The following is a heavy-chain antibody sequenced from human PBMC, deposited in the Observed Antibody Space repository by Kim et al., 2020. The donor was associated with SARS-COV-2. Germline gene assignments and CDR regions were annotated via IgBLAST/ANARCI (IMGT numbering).Heavy chain of an antibody. V-gene: IGHV3-30*04. D-gene: IGHD5-18*01. J-gene: IGHJ4*02. CDR3: ARGSYSYGYYFDY. CDR2: ISYDGSNK. CDR1: GFTFSSYA. Sequence: GGSLRLSCAASGFTFSSYAMHWVRQAPGKGLEWVAVISYDGSNKYYADSVKGRFTISRDNSKNTLYLQMNSLRAEDTAVYYCARGSYSYGYYFDYWGQGT.